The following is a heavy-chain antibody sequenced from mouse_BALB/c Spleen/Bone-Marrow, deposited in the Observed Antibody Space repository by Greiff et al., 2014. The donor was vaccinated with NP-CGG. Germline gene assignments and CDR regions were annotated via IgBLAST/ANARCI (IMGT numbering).Heavy chain of an antibody. CDR3: ARGGISVDY. CDR1: GYASRVYW. CDR2: IYPGDGDT. J-gene: IGHJ2*01. V-gene: IGHV1-80*01. Sequence: QVQLKQSGAELVRPGSSVKISCKASGYASRVYWMNWVKQRPGQGLEWIGQIYPGDGDTNYNGKFKGRATLTADKSSNTAYMQLSSLTSEDSAVYFCARGGISVDYWGQGTTLTVSS.